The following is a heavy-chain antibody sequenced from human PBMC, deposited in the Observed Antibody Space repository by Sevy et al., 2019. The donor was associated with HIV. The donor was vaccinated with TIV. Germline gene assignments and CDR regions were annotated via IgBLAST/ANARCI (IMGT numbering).Heavy chain of an antibody. CDR2: INGSGGST. CDR1: RFTFSNYA. Sequence: GGSLRLSCAASRFTFSNYAMSWVRQAPGKGLEWVSAINGSGGSTYYSDSVKGRFTISRDNSKNTLYLQMNSLRAEDTAIYYCAKGRVMITLGGVTDFDYWGHGTLVTVSS. J-gene: IGHJ4*01. CDR3: AKGRVMITLGGVTDFDY. V-gene: IGHV3-23*01. D-gene: IGHD3-16*01.